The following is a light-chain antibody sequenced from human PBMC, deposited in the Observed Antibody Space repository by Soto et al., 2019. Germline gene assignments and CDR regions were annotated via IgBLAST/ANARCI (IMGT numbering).Light chain of an antibody. Sequence: PGERATLSCRASQSVTSNYLAWYQQKAGQAPRLLIYGASSRATGIPDRFSGSGSETYFALTISRLEPEAFAVYYCQQYGGAPFTFGPGTKVEIK. CDR2: GAS. CDR3: QQYGGAPFT. J-gene: IGKJ3*01. CDR1: QSVTSNY. V-gene: IGKV3-20*01.